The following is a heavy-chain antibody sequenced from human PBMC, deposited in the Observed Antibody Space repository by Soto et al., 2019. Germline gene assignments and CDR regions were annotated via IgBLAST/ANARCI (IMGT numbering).Heavy chain of an antibody. J-gene: IGHJ4*02. CDR1: GFTFSSYA. D-gene: IGHD2-2*01. CDR2: ICGSGGTT. CDR3: AKLGYCSSPSCGNFDY. Sequence: GGSLRLSCAASGFTFSSYAMTWVRQAPGKGLEWVSTICGSGGTTHYADSVKGRFTISRDNFNNTLYLQMNSLRAEDKALYYCAKLGYCSSPSCGNFDYWGQGTLVTSPQ. V-gene: IGHV3-23*01.